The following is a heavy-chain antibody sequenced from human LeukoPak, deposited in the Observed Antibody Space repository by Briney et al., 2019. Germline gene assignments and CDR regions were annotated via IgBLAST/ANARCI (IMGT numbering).Heavy chain of an antibody. J-gene: IGHJ4*02. Sequence: GASVKVSCKASGHTFAVYYIHWVRQAPGQGLEWMGWITLNSGDTKYAQKFQGRVTMTIDTSITTAYMELSRLKFDDTAMYYCAREGELGLNDWGQGTLVTVSS. D-gene: IGHD7-27*01. V-gene: IGHV1-2*02. CDR3: AREGELGLND. CDR2: ITLNSGDT. CDR1: GHTFAVYY.